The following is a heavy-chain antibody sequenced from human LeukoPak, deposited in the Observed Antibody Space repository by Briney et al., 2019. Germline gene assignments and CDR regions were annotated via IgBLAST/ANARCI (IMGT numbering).Heavy chain of an antibody. V-gene: IGHV2-5*02. Sequence: SGPTLVNPTQTLTLTCTFSGFTLSTRGVGVGWTRQPPGKALEWLALIYWDDDKRYSPSLKSRLTITKDTSKNQVVLTMTNMDPVDTATYYCAHRRHYYDSSGYYYFDYWGQGTLVTVSS. CDR1: GFTLSTRGVG. J-gene: IGHJ4*02. D-gene: IGHD3-22*01. CDR3: AHRRHYYDSSGYYYFDY. CDR2: IYWDDDK.